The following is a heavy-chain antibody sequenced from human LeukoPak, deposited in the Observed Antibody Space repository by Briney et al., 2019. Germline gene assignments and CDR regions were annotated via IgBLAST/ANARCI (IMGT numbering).Heavy chain of an antibody. CDR2: ISGSGDST. V-gene: IGHV3-23*01. J-gene: IGHJ3*02. Sequence: GGSLRLSCAASGFTFSTYAVNWVRQAPGKGLEWVSTISGSGDSTYYADSVKGRFTISRDNSKNTLYLQMNSLRAEDTAVYYCAKDFSSVTYYYDSSGYPDAFDIWGQGTMVTVSS. CDR3: AKDFSSVTYYYDSSGYPDAFDI. CDR1: GFTFSTYA. D-gene: IGHD3-22*01.